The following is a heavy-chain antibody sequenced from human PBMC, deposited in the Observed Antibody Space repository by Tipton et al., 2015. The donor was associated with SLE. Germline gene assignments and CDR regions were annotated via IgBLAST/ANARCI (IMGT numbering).Heavy chain of an antibody. J-gene: IGHJ5*02. Sequence: TLSLTCTVSGGSISSGSYYWSWIRQPAGKGLEWIGRIYTSGSTNYNPSLKSRLTISVDTSKDQFSLRLTSVTAADTAVYYCARVQAYEGFDPWGQGTLVTVSS. V-gene: IGHV4-61*02. CDR1: GGSISSGSYY. D-gene: IGHD3-16*01. CDR3: ARVQAYEGFDP. CDR2: IYTSGST.